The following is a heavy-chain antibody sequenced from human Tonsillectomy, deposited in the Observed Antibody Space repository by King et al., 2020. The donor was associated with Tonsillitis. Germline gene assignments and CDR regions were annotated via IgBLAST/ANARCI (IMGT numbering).Heavy chain of an antibody. J-gene: IGHJ6*02. CDR3: ARVLDSSSWWAYYYGMDV. CDR2: ISAYNGNT. V-gene: IGHV1-18*01. D-gene: IGHD6-13*01. CDR1: GYTFTSYG. Sequence: VQLVESGAEVKKPGASVKVSCKASGYTFTSYGISWVRQAPGQGLEWMGWISAYNGNTNYAQKLQGRVTMTTDTSTSTAYMELRSLRSDDTAVYYCARVLDSSSWWAYYYGMDVWGQGTTVTVSS.